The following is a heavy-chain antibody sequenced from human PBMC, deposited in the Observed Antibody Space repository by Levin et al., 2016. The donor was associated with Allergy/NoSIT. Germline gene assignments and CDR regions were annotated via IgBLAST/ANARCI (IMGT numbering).Heavy chain of an antibody. D-gene: IGHD6-13*01. V-gene: IGHV4-34*01. CDR2: INHSGST. CDR3: ARGGIAAAGTTHSYYYYYMDV. Sequence: RQAPGKGLEWIGEINHSGSTNYNPSLKSRVTISVDTSKNQFSLKLSSVTAADTAVYYCARGGIAAAGTTHSYYYYYMDVWGKGTTVTVSS. J-gene: IGHJ6*03.